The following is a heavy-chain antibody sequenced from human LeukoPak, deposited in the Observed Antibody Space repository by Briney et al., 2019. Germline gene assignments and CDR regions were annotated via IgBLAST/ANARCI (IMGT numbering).Heavy chain of an antibody. J-gene: IGHJ4*02. CDR1: GGSISSSSNY. V-gene: IGHV4-39*01. CDR2: IYYSGST. CDR3: ARPELRGFDY. D-gene: IGHD1-7*01. Sequence: SETLSLTCTVSGGSISSSSNYWGWIRQPPGKGLEWIGSIYYSGSTYYNPSLKSRVTISVDTSKNQFSLKLSSVTAADTAVYYCARPELRGFDYWGQGTLVTVSS.